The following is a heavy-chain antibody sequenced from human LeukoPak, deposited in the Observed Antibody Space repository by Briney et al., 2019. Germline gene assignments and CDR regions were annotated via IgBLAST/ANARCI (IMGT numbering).Heavy chain of an antibody. V-gene: IGHV3-33*08. J-gene: IGHJ6*02. CDR1: GLSLSQYG. Sequence: GGSLRLSCAASGLSLSQYGMHLVGQAPGKGLEWVAVLWYDGSNKYYADSVKGRFTISRDNSKNTLYLQMNSLRREDTALYYCARGAVREIIYGIDVWGQGTTVIVSS. D-gene: IGHD3-10*01. CDR3: ARGAVREIIYGIDV. CDR2: LWYDGSNK.